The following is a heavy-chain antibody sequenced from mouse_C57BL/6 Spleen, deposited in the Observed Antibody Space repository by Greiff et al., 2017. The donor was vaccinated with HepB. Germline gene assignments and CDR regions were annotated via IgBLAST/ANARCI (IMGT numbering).Heavy chain of an antibody. J-gene: IGHJ2*01. Sequence: EVQLQQSGPELVKPGASVKISCKASGYTFTDYYMNWVKQSHGKSLEWIGDINPNNGGTSYNQKFKGKATLTVDKSSSTAYMELRSLTSEDSAVYYCASYDYYGSSYFDYWGQGTTLTVSS. CDR3: ASYDYYGSSYFDY. CDR1: GYTFTDYY. CDR2: INPNNGGT. D-gene: IGHD1-1*01. V-gene: IGHV1-26*01.